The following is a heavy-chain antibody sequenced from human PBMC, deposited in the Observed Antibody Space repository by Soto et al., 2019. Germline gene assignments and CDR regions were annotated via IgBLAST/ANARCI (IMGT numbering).Heavy chain of an antibody. J-gene: IGHJ5*02. CDR3: ARQKQPLDWFDP. D-gene: IGHD6-13*01. V-gene: IGHV4-59*01. CDR1: RASISSYY. Sequence: ETLSLTCTPSRASISSYYWSWIRQPPGKGLEWTGYIYYSGSTNYNPSLKSRVTISVDTSKNQFSLKQSSVTAADTAVHYGARQKQPLDWFDPWGQGTLVTVSS. CDR2: IYYSGST.